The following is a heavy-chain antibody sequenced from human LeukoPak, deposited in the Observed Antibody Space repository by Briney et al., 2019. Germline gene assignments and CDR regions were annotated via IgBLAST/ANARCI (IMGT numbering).Heavy chain of an antibody. CDR3: ARDRYFPH. Sequence: GGSLRLSCAASGFTVSSTYMSCVRQAPGKGLEWVSIIYGGGSTFYADSVKGRFTISRDNSKNTLYLQMNSLRAEETAVYYCARDRYFPHWGQGTLVTVSS. CDR2: IYGGGST. J-gene: IGHJ1*01. V-gene: IGHV3-66*01. CDR1: GFTVSSTY.